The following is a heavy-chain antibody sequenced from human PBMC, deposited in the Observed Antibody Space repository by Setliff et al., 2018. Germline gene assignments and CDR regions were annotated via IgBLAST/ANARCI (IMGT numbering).Heavy chain of an antibody. V-gene: IGHV3-48*01. CDR2: ISSSSSTI. CDR1: GFTFSNYR. CDR3: ARSXNFWIGPALDV. D-gene: IGHD3-3*01. J-gene: IGHJ6*04. Sequence: GGSLRLSCVVSGFTFSNYRMSWVRQAPGKGLEWVSDISSSSSTIYYADSVKGRFTISRDNAQNSLYLQMNSLKAEDTAVYYCARSXNFWIGPALDVWGKGTTVTVSS.